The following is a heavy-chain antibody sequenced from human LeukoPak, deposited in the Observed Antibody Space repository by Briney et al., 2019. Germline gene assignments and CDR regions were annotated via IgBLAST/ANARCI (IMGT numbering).Heavy chain of an antibody. CDR2: IKQDGSEK. CDR1: GFTFSSYW. V-gene: IGHV3-7*01. J-gene: IGHJ4*02. CDR3: ARDGVADILTGYYSGIFDY. Sequence: GGSLRLSCAASGFTFSSYWMSWVRQAPGKGLEWVANIKQDGSEKYYVDSVKGRFTISRDNATNSLYLQMNSLRAEDTAVYYCARDGVADILTGYYSGIFDYWGQGTLVTVSS. D-gene: IGHD3-9*01.